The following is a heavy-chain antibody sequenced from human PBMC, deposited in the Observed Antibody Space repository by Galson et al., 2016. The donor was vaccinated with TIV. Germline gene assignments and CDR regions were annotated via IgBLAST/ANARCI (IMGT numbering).Heavy chain of an antibody. CDR1: GDTFTSYP. CDR3: AKDRNTAFDTYHYYYGMDV. J-gene: IGHJ6*02. Sequence: SVKVSCKASGDTFTSYPFNWVRQAPGQGLEWMGGIIPLFGTANYAQKFQGRVTVTADESTSTVYLDLSSLRSEDTAVYYCAKDRNTAFDTYHYYYGMDVWGQGTTVIVSS. V-gene: IGHV1-69*13. D-gene: IGHD5-18*01. CDR2: IIPLFGTA.